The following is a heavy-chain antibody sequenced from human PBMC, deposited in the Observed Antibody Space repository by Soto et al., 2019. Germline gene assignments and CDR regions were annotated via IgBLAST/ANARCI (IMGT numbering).Heavy chain of an antibody. CDR3: ASDKDRLQLGGNYYYILDV. J-gene: IGHJ6*02. CDR2: IMPIFRTP. D-gene: IGHD5-12*01. Sequence: QVQLEQSGAEVKKPGSSVKVSCKASGGTFSNSAISWVRQAPGQGLEWMGGIMPIFRTPDYAQKFQGRVTXTXDXXTSTAYMEWRGLRSDDTAVYYCASDKDRLQLGGNYYYILDVWGQGTTVTVSS. V-gene: IGHV1-69*05. CDR1: GGTFSNSA.